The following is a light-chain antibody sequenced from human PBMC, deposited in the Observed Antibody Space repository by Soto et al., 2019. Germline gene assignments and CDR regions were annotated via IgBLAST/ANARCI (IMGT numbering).Light chain of an antibody. CDR2: GAS. J-gene: IGKJ4*01. CDR1: QSIGNNY. Sequence: EIMLEQSPGTLSLSPGEGATLSCRASQSIGNNYLAWYQQRPGQTPRLLINGASIRATGVPDRFSGSGSGTDFTLTISRLEPEDFAVYYWQMYGRPPPITVCGGTKVGI. V-gene: IGKV3-20*01. CDR3: QMYGRPPPIT.